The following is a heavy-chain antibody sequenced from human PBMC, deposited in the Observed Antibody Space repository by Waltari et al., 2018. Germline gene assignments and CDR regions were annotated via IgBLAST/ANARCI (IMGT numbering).Heavy chain of an antibody. CDR2: IYYNGKT. Sequence: QLQLQESGPGLLKPSETLSLTCTVSGNSIRSSSFHWGWVRQPPGKGLEWIATIYYNGKTDYNPCLKSRVTISAETSKNQFSLKLTSVTAADTAIYYCARRVGARPPDYWGQGTLVTVSS. CDR3: ARRVGARPPDY. D-gene: IGHD1-26*01. V-gene: IGHV4-39*01. J-gene: IGHJ4*02. CDR1: GNSIRSSSFH.